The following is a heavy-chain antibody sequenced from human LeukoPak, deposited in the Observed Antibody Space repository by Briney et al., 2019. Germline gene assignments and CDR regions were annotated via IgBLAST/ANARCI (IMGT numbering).Heavy chain of an antibody. V-gene: IGHV5-51*01. CDR2: IYPGDSDT. CDR3: ARHSTRGCSSTSCYSSVWFDP. CDR1: GYSFTSYW. Sequence: ESLKTSCTGSGYSFTSYWIGWVRQMPGKGLEWMGIIYPGDSDTRYSPSFQGQVTISADKSISTAYLQWSSLKASDTAMYYCARHSTRGCSSTSCYSSVWFDPWGQGTLVTVSS. D-gene: IGHD2-2*01. J-gene: IGHJ5*02.